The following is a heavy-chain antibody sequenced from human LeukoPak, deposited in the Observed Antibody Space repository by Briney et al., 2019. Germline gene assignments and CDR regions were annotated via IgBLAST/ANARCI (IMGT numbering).Heavy chain of an antibody. CDR2: IYYSGST. V-gene: IGHV4-59*01. D-gene: IGHD3-16*01. CDR1: GGSISSYY. Sequence: SETLSLTCTVSGGSISSYYWSWIRQPPGKGLEWIGYIYYSGSTNYNPSLKSRVTISVDTSKNQFSLKLSPVTAADTAVYYCARESLGEFDYWGQGTLVTVSS. CDR3: ARESLGEFDY. J-gene: IGHJ4*02.